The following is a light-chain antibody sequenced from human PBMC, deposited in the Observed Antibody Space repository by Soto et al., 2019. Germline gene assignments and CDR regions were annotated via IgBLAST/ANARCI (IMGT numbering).Light chain of an antibody. J-gene: IGKJ2*01. CDR1: QSVRNNY. Sequence: EVVLTQSPGTLSLSPGERATLSCRASQSVRNNYLAWYQQKPGQSPKLLIFGSSDRATGIPVRFSGSGSGTDFTLTISRLEPEDFAVYYCQQYGSSPPYTFGQGTKLEIK. CDR2: GSS. V-gene: IGKV3-20*01. CDR3: QQYGSSPPYT.